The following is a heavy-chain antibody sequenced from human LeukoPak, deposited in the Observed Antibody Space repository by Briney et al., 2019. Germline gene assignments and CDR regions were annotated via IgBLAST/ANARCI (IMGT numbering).Heavy chain of an antibody. CDR3: ARDLHMGYRDGYNWLGIFDY. Sequence: GGSLRLSCAAPGFIFDNYAIHWVRQAPGKGLEWVSLISGDGGSTFYADSVRGRFTISRDNAKNSLYLQVNSLRAEDTAVYYCARDLHMGYRDGYNWLGIFDYWGQGTLVTGSS. V-gene: IGHV3-43*02. D-gene: IGHD5-24*01. CDR1: GFIFDNYA. CDR2: ISGDGGST. J-gene: IGHJ4*02.